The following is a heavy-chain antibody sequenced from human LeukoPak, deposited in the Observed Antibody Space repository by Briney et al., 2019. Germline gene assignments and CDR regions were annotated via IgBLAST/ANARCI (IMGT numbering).Heavy chain of an antibody. V-gene: IGHV3-23*01. CDR1: GFTFSSYA. Sequence: GGSLRLSCAASGFTFSSYAMSWVRQAPGKGLEWVSAISGSGGSTYYADSVKGRFTISRDNSKNTLYLQMNSLRAEDTAVYYCAKDTVNHYGDYEYFQHWGQGTLVTVSS. CDR3: AKDTVNHYGDYEYFQH. D-gene: IGHD4-17*01. J-gene: IGHJ1*01. CDR2: ISGSGGST.